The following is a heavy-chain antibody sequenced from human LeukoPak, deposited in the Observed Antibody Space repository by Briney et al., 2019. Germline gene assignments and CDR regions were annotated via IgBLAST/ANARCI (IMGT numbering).Heavy chain of an antibody. V-gene: IGHV4-59*01. J-gene: IGHJ4*02. CDR1: GGSISNYH. CDR2: VDYSGST. D-gene: IGHD2-15*01. Sequence: SETLSLTCTVSGGSISNYHWSWMRQPPGKGLEWIRYVDYSGSTNYSPSLKSRISISVDTSKNQFSLKLRSVTAADTAVYYCARLQDSDTAYVDCWGQGTLVTVSS. CDR3: ARLQDSDTAYVDC.